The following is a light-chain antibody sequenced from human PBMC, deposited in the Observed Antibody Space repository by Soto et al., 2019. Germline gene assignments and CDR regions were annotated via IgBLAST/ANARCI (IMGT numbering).Light chain of an antibody. CDR1: QSVSSSY. CDR3: QQYGGSPLT. Sequence: EIVLTQSPGTLSLSPGERATLSCRASQSVSSSYLAWSQQKPGQAPRVLIFGASSKATGVADRFSGSGSGTDFTLTISILEPEDFAVYYCQQYGGSPLTFGPGTTVDIK. V-gene: IGKV3-20*01. J-gene: IGKJ3*01. CDR2: GAS.